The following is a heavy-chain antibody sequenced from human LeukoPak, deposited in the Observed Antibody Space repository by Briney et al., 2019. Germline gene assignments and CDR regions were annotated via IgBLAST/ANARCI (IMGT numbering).Heavy chain of an antibody. CDR2: IFAGGTT. J-gene: IGHJ3*02. CDR1: GYSITSHY. CDR3: ARGLWFGEQDGLGI. V-gene: IGHV4-59*11. D-gene: IGHD3-10*01. Sequence: SETLSLTCVVSGYSITSHYWSWVRQSPGKGLEWIGNIFAGGTTNYNPSLKSRVSISMDTSKNQFSLKMTSVTAADTAIYFCARGLWFGEQDGLGIWGPGTVVTVAS.